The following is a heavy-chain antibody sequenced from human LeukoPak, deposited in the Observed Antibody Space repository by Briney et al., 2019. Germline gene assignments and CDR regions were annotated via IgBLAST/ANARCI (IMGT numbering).Heavy chain of an antibody. Sequence: PGESLKISCKGSGYSFTSYWIGWVRQAPGQELEWMGWISAHNGNTNYAQKLQGRVTMTTDTSTSTAYMELRSLRSDDTAVYYCARSDGYSSSWYLDYWGQGTLVTVSS. V-gene: IGHV1-18*04. CDR1: GYSFTSYW. D-gene: IGHD6-13*01. CDR2: ISAHNGNT. J-gene: IGHJ4*02. CDR3: ARSDGYSSSWYLDY.